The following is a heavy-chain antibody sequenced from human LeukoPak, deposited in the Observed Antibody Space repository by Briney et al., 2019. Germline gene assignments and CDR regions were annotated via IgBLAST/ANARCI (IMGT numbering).Heavy chain of an antibody. CDR3: AKGYCTGGSCYSGDY. J-gene: IGHJ4*02. CDR1: GFTFSDHY. V-gene: IGHV3-72*01. D-gene: IGHD2-15*01. CDR2: IRNKANSYTT. Sequence: PGGSLRLSCAASGFTFSDHYMDWVRQAPEKGLEWVGRIRNKANSYTTEYAASVKGRFTVSRDDSKNSLYLQMSSLKTEDTAVYYCAKGYCTGGSCYSGDYWGRGTLVTVSS.